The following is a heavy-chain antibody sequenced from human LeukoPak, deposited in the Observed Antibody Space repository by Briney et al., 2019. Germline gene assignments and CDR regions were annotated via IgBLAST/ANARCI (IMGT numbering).Heavy chain of an antibody. V-gene: IGHV4-30-4*07. Sequence: SETLSLTCAVSGDSISSVDYSWNWIRQPPGKGLEWIGFIYYSGNTYYNPSLKSRVTISVDTSKNQFSLKLSSVTAADTAVYYCARVYCSGGSCYEHYWGQGTLVTVSS. CDR2: IYYSGNT. CDR3: ARVYCSGGSCYEHY. D-gene: IGHD2-15*01. CDR1: GDSISSVDYS. J-gene: IGHJ4*02.